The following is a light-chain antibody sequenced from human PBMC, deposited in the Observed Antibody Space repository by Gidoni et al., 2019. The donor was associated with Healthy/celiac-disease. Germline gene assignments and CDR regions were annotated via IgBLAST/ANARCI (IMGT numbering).Light chain of an antibody. J-gene: IGKJ3*01. CDR1: QDISNY. CDR3: QQYDNLPFT. V-gene: IGKV1-33*01. CDR2: DAS. Sequence: DIQMTQSPSSLSASVGDRVTITCQASQDISNYLNWYQHKSGEAPKLLIYDASNLETGVPSRFSGSGSGTDFTFTISSLQPEDIATYYCQQYDNLPFTFGPGTKVDSK.